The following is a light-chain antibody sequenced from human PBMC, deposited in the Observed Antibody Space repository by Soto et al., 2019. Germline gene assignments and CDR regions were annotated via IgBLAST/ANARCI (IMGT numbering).Light chain of an antibody. J-gene: IGKJ1*01. CDR3: QQYDGYSRRT. Sequence: DIQLTQSPSTLSASVGDKVTITCRASQSISSWLAWYQQKPGKAPKLLIYQASTLDSGVPSRFSGTGSGTEFTLTISGLQPDDFATYYCQQYDGYSRRTFGQGT. CDR1: QSISSW. CDR2: QAS. V-gene: IGKV1-5*03.